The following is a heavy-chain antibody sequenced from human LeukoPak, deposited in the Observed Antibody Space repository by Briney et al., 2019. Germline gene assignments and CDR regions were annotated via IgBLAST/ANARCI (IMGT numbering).Heavy chain of an antibody. CDR2: IYYSGST. J-gene: IGHJ6*03. CDR1: GGSISSSSYY. V-gene: IGHV4-39*07. CDR3: ARRSYYDSSGYYYLRYYYYYMDV. D-gene: IGHD3-22*01. Sequence: SETLSLTCTVSGGSISSSSYYWGWIRQPPGKGLEWIGSIYYSGSTYYNPSLKSRVTISVDTSKNQFSLKLSSVTAADTAVYYCARRSYYDSSGYYYLRYYYYYMDVWGKGTTVTVSS.